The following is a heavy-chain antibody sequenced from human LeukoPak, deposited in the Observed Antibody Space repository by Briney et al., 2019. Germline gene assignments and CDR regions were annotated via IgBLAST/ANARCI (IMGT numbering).Heavy chain of an antibody. V-gene: IGHV3-74*01. J-gene: IGHJ5*02. D-gene: IGHD3-10*01. CDR1: GFTLSSYW. Sequence: GGSLRLSCAASGFTLSSYWMHWSRQIPGKGLVWVSRMSSDESTTNYADSVRGRFTISRDNAKNALYLQMNNLRAEDTAIYFCARGRGPYGWFDPWGQGTLVTVSS. CDR2: MSSDESTT. CDR3: ARGRGPYGWFDP.